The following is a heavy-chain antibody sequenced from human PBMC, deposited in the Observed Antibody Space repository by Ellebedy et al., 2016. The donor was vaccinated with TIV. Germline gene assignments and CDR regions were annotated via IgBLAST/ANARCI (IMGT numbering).Heavy chain of an antibody. V-gene: IGHV3-11*06. CDR1: GFTFSDFY. Sequence: PGGSLRLSCIASGFTFSDFYMSWVRQAPGKGPEWFSYISSSSLHTNYADSVRGRFTISRDNAKNSLYLEMNSLRAEDTAVYYCLRGTAKIDVWGQGTTVTVSS. CDR2: ISSSSLHT. D-gene: IGHD5-18*01. CDR3: LRGTAKIDV. J-gene: IGHJ6*02.